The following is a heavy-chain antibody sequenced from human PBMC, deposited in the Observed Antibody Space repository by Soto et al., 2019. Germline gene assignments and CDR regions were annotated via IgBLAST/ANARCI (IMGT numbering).Heavy chain of an antibody. CDR2: IYHSGST. J-gene: IGHJ3*02. V-gene: IGHV4-4*02. D-gene: IGHD6-19*01. CDR3: ARRSNGWDFDI. CDR1: GDSISNLFW. Sequence: QVQLQESGPGLVKPSGTLSLTCAVSGDSISNLFWWNWVRQPPGKGLEWIGEIYHSGSTNYNPSLKSRVTISVGKSKNYFSLTLSSVTAADTAVYYCARRSNGWDFDIWGQGTLVTVSS.